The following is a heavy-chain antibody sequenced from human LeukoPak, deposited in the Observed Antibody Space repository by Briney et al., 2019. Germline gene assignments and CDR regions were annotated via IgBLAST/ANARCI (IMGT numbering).Heavy chain of an antibody. J-gene: IGHJ5*02. CDR3: ARAPGSHGAENWFDP. CDR1: GGSISRSRDY. Sequence: PSETLSLTCTVSGGSISRSRDYWGWIRQPPGKGLEWIGSIYYSGSTYYNPSLKSRVTISGDTSKNQFSLKLSSVTAADTAVYYCARAPGSHGAENWFDPWGQGTPVTVSS. V-gene: IGHV4-39*07. CDR2: IYYSGST. D-gene: IGHD2-15*01.